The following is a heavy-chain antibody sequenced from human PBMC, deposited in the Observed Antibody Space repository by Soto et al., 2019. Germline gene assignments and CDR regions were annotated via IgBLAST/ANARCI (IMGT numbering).Heavy chain of an antibody. CDR1: GYTLTELS. D-gene: IGHD3-10*01. V-gene: IGHV1-24*01. CDR2: FDPEDGET. J-gene: IGHJ6*02. Sequence: GASVKVSCKVSGYTLTELSMHWVRQAPGKGLEWMGGFDPEDGETIYAQKFQGRVTMTEDTSTDTAYMELSSLRSEDTAVYYCATGRPVTYYYGSGSSIYYGTDVWGQGTTVTVSS. CDR3: ATGRPVTYYYGSGSSIYYGTDV.